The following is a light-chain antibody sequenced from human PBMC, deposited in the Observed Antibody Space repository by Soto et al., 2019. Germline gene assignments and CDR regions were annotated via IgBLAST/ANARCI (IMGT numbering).Light chain of an antibody. Sequence: DIQMTQSPSALSASVGDRVTITCRASQNIKKYLNWYRQKPGKAPDLLIYTASSLQVGFPSRFSGSGSGTDFTLTITSLQPEDSATYYCQQSFSSPLNFGGGTKVDIK. J-gene: IGKJ4*01. V-gene: IGKV1-39*01. CDR3: QQSFSSPLN. CDR1: QNIKKY. CDR2: TAS.